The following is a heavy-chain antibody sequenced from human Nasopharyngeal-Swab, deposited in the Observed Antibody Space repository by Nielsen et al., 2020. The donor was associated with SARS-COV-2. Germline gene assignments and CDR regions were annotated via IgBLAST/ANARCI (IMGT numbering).Heavy chain of an antibody. Sequence: GESLKISCAASGFTFSSYWMSWVRQAPGKGQEWVANIKQDGSEKYYVDSVKGRFTISRDNAKNSLYLQMNSLRAEDTAVYYCARDPSSGWYPSYYYGMDVWGQGTTVTVSS. D-gene: IGHD6-19*01. CDR3: ARDPSSGWYPSYYYGMDV. J-gene: IGHJ6*02. CDR1: GFTFSSYW. CDR2: IKQDGSEK. V-gene: IGHV3-7*01.